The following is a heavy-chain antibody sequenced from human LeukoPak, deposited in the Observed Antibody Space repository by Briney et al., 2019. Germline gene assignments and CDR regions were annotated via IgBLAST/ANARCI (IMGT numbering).Heavy chain of an antibody. CDR1: EFSFSSYW. J-gene: IGHJ6*02. CDR3: ARDCSGGTCYSQYYYGMDV. V-gene: IGHV3-7*03. D-gene: IGHD2-15*01. CDR2: IKQDGSEK. Sequence: GGSLRLPCAASEFSFSSYWMSWVRQAPGKGLEWVANIKQDGSEKYYVDSVKGRFTISRDNAKNSLYLQMNSLRAEDTAVYYCARDCSGGTCYSQYYYGMDVWGQGTTVTVSS.